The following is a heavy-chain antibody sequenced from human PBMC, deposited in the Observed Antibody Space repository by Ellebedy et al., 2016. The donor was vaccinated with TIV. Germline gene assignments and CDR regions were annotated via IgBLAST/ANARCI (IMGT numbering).Heavy chain of an antibody. V-gene: IGHV4-4*07. CDR2: IYTSGST. J-gene: IGHJ6*02. CDR3: ASTLWFGELLPYYYYGMDV. CDR1: GGSISSYY. Sequence: MPSETLSLTCTVSGGSISSYYWSWIRQPAGKGLEWIGRIYTSGSTNYNPSLKSRVTMSVDTSKNQFSLKLSSVTAADTAVYYCASTLWFGELLPYYYYGMDVWGQGTTVTVSS. D-gene: IGHD3-10*01.